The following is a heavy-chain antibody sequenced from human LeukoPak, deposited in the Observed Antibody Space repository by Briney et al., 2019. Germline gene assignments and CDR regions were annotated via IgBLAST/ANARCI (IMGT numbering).Heavy chain of an antibody. J-gene: IGHJ6*03. CDR1: GGYISSYY. V-gene: IGHV4-34*01. Sequence: PSETLSLTCTVSGGYISSYYWSWIRQPPGKGLEWIGEINHSGSTNYNPSLKSRVTISVDTSKNQFSLKLSSVTAADTAVYYCARVHGSRSTVITKPYYYYYYMDVWGKGTTVTVSS. CDR2: INHSGST. CDR3: ARVHGSRSTVITKPYYYYYYMDV. D-gene: IGHD4-23*01.